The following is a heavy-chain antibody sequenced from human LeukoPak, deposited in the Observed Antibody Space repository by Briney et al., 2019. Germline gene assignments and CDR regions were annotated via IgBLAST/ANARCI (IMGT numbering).Heavy chain of an antibody. Sequence: SETLSLTCTVSGDSISSGDYYWSWIRQPAGKGLEWIGRISSSGSTNYNPSLKSRVTISVDTSKNQFSLKLSSVTAADTAVYFCARGPSSYDSSGAFDIWGQGTMVTVSS. J-gene: IGHJ3*02. D-gene: IGHD3-22*01. CDR3: ARGPSSYDSSGAFDI. CDR1: GDSISSGDYY. V-gene: IGHV4-61*02. CDR2: ISSSGST.